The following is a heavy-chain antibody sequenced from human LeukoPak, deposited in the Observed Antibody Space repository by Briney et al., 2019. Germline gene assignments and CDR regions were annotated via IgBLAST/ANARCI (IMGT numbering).Heavy chain of an antibody. CDR1: GFTFGDYY. D-gene: IGHD3-16*01. J-gene: IGHJ5*02. CDR2: ISSSGSTI. Sequence: KPGGSLRLSCAASGFTFGDYYMSWIRQAPGKGLEWVSYISSSGSTIYYADSVKGRFTISRDNAKNSLYLQMNSLRAEDTAVYYCAFLGRAHGPFNWFDPWGQGTLVTVSS. CDR3: AFLGRAHGPFNWFDP. V-gene: IGHV3-11*01.